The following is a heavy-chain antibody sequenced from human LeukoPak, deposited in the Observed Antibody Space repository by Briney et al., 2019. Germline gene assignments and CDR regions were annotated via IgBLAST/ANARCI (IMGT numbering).Heavy chain of an antibody. CDR1: GGSISSGGYY. D-gene: IGHD2-21*02. J-gene: IGHJ4*02. V-gene: IGHV4-31*03. CDR2: IYYSGST. CDR3: ARAPWGDSEKFDY. Sequence: TLSLTCTVSGGSISSGGYYWSWIRQHPGTGLEWIGYIYYSGSTYYNPSLKSRVTISVDTSKNQFSLKLSSVTAADTAVYYCARAPWGDSEKFDYWGQGTLVTVSS.